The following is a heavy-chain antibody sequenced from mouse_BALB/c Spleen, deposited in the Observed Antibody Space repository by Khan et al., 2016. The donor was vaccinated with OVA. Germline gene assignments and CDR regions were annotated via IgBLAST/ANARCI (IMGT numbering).Heavy chain of an antibody. Sequence: EVELQQSGPELVKPGASVKMSCKASGYTFTSYVMHWVKQKPGQGLEWIGYINPYNDGTKYNEKFKGKATLTSDKSSSTAYMELSSLTSKDSAVYYCARRDYYGSSSFAYWGQGTLVTVSA. J-gene: IGHJ3*01. CDR1: GYTFTSYV. D-gene: IGHD1-1*01. CDR3: ARRDYYGSSSFAY. CDR2: INPYNDGT. V-gene: IGHV1S136*01.